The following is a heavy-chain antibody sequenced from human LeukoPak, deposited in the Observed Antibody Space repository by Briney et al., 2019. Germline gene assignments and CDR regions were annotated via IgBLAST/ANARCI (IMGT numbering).Heavy chain of an antibody. D-gene: IGHD4-17*01. CDR3: ARMTTGHDY. V-gene: IGHV4-34*01. CDR2: VNHSGYT. J-gene: IGHJ4*02. Sequence: SETLSLTCGVSVTSFTSYYWSWIRQTPGKGLEWIGEVNHSGYTNMNPSLKSRVTISVDTSKNQFSLMMTSVTAADTAVYFCARMTTGHDYWGQGILVTASS. CDR1: VTSFTSYY.